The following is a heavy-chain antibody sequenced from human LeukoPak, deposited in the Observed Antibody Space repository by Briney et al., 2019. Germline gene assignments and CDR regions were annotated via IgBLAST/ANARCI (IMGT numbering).Heavy chain of an antibody. V-gene: IGHV4-38-2*02. CDR1: GYSISSGYY. J-gene: IGHJ4*02. Sequence: SETLSLTCTVSGYSISSGYYWGWIRQPPGKGLEWIGSIYHSGSTYYNPSLKSRVTISVDTSKNQFSLKLSSVTAAATAVYYCARARRELVDYWGQGTLVTVSS. D-gene: IGHD5-24*01. CDR2: IYHSGST. CDR3: ARARRELVDY.